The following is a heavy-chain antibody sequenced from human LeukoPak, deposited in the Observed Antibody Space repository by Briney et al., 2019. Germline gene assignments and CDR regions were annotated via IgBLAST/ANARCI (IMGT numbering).Heavy chain of an antibody. D-gene: IGHD6-19*01. V-gene: IGHV5-51*01. Sequence: GESLKISCKGSGYSFTSYWIGWVRQMPGKGLEWMGIIYPGDSDTRYSPSFQGQVTISADKSISTAYLQWSSLRASDTAMYYCARVGAVAATRHWYFDLWGRGTLVTVSS. CDR1: GYSFTSYW. CDR3: ARVGAVAATRHWYFDL. CDR2: IYPGDSDT. J-gene: IGHJ2*01.